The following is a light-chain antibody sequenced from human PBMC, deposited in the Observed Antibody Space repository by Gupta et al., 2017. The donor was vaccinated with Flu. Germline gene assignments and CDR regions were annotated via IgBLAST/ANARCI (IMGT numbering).Light chain of an antibody. CDR2: ENI. V-gene: IGLV1-51*01. CDR1: TSKVENNV. CDR3: RTCDNNVRGWV. J-gene: IGLJ3*02. Sequence: NVTSATAGSTSKVENNVGSWYQQLPGTAPNLLIYENIKRPSVIPDRLSASKSGTSATLAITGLQTGDEADYYCRTCDNNVRGWVFGGGTKVTVL.